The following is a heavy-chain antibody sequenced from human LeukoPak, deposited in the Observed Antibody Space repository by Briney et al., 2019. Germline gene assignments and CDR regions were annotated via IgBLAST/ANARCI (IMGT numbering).Heavy chain of an antibody. J-gene: IGHJ6*03. CDR3: ASCIAAAGKRTYYYMDV. CDR2: IYYSGSA. V-gene: IGHV4-39*07. D-gene: IGHD6-13*01. Sequence: PSETLSLTCTVSGGSISSSSYYWGWIRQPPGKGLEWIGSIYYSGSAYYNPALKSRVTISVDTSKNQSSLKLSSVTAADTAVYYCASCIAAAGKRTYYYMDVWGKGTTVTVSS. CDR1: GGSISSSSYY.